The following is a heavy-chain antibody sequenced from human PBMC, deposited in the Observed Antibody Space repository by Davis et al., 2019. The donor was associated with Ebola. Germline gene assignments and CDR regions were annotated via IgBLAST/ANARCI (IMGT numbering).Heavy chain of an antibody. J-gene: IGHJ4*02. D-gene: IGHD6-13*01. V-gene: IGHV1-18*01. CDR3: ARGQQLVDYFDY. CDR2: ISAYNGNT. Sequence: ASVKVSCKASGGTFNTLSINWVRQAPGQGLEWMGWISAYNGNTNYAQKLQGRVTMTTDTSTSTAYMELRSLRSDDTAVYYCARGQQLVDYFDYWGQGTLVTVSS. CDR1: GGTFNTLS.